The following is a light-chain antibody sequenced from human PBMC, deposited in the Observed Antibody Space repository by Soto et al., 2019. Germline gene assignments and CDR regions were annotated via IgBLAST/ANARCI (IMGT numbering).Light chain of an antibody. J-gene: IGKJ1*01. CDR3: QHYNSYSEA. V-gene: IGKV1-5*03. Sequence: DIPMTQSPSSLSASVGDRVTITCRASQSISSYLNWYQQKPGKAPNLLIYKASTLKSGVPSRFSGSGSGTEFTLTISSLQPDDFATYYCQHYNSYSEAFGQGTKVELK. CDR2: KAS. CDR1: QSISSY.